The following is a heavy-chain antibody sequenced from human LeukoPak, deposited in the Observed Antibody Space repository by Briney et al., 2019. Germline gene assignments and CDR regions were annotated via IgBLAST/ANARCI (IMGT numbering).Heavy chain of an antibody. D-gene: IGHD3-9*01. V-gene: IGHV4-61*02. J-gene: IGHJ5*02. CDR1: GGSISSGRYY. CDR2: IYTSGST. Sequence: SETLSLTCTVSGGSISSGRYYWSWLRQPAGKGLEWFGRIYTSGSTNYNPSLKSRVTISVDTSKNQFSLKLSSVTAADTAVYYCARDHYDILTGYHPNWSDPWGQGTLVTVSS. CDR3: ARDHYDILTGYHPNWSDP.